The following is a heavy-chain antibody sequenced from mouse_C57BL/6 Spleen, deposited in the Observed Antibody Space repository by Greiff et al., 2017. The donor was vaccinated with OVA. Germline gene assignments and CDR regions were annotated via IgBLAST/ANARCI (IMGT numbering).Heavy chain of an antibody. V-gene: IGHV5-4*01. CDR1: GFTFSSYA. Sequence: DVHLVESGGGLVKPGGSLKLSCAASGFTFSSYAMSWVRQTPEKRLEWVATISDGGSYTYYPDNVKGRFTISRDNAKNNLYLQMSHLKSEDTAMYYCAREEANWAYYYAMDYWGQGTSVTVSS. D-gene: IGHD4-1*01. CDR2: ISDGGSYT. CDR3: AREEANWAYYYAMDY. J-gene: IGHJ4*01.